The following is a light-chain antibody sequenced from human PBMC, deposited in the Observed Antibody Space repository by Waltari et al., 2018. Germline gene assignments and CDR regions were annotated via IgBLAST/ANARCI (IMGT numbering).Light chain of an antibody. CDR2: FIS. Sequence: DIVMTQSPPSLSVTPGEPASISCRSSQSLLHSSGNTFLAWYLQKPGQSPQLLIYFISNRASGVPDRFSGSGSGTDFTLKISRVEAEDVGVYFCMQARQTPWTFGQGTKVEIK. V-gene: IGKV2-28*01. CDR1: QSLLHSSGNTF. J-gene: IGKJ1*01. CDR3: MQARQTPWT.